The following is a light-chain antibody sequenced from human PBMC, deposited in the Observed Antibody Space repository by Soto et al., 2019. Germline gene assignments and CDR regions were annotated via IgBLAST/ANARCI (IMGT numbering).Light chain of an antibody. V-gene: IGKV1-33*01. Sequence: DIQMTQSPSSLSVSVGDRVTITCQANQDIKTFSHWYQQKPGKAPKVLIYGASYLEPGVPSRFSGTGSGTDFTFTISSLQPEDIATYYCQQYDSVPLTFGGGTKVDIK. J-gene: IGKJ4*01. CDR1: QDIKTF. CDR2: GAS. CDR3: QQYDSVPLT.